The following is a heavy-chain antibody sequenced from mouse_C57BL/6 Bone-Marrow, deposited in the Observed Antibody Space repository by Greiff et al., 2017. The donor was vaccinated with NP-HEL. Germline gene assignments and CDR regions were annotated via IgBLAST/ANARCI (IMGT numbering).Heavy chain of an antibody. D-gene: IGHD6-2*01. CDR2: IDPANGNT. V-gene: IGHV14-3*01. CDR3: ARSVSRNYYAMDY. CDR1: GFNFKNTY. Sequence: VQLQQSVAELVRPGASVKLSCTASGFNFKNTYMHWVKQRPEQGLEWIGRIDPANGNTKYAPKFQGKATITADKSSNTAYLQLSSLTSEDTALYYGARSVSRNYYAMDYWGQGTSVTVAS. J-gene: IGHJ4*01.